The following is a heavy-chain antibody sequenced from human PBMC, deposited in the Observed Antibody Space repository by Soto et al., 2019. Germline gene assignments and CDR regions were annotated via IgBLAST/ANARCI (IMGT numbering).Heavy chain of an antibody. V-gene: IGHV3-64*01. CDR3: ARDLGAYAFDI. CDR2: ISSNGGST. Sequence: EVQLVESGGGLVQPGGSLRLSCAASGFTFSSYAMHWVRQAPGKGLEYVSAISSNGGSTDYANSVKGRFTISRDNSKNTLYLQMGSLRAEGMAVYFCARDLGAYAFDIWGQGTMVTVSS. J-gene: IGHJ3*02. CDR1: GFTFSSYA. D-gene: IGHD1-26*01.